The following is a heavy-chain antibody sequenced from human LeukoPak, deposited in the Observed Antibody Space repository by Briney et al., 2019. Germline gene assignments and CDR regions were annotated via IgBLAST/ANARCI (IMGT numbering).Heavy chain of an antibody. J-gene: IGHJ3*02. D-gene: IGHD2-15*01. CDR3: ARDTYCSGGSCPNDAFDI. CDR1: GYTFTSYY. CDR2: INPSGGST. Sequence: GASVKVSCKASGYTFTSYYMHWVRQALGQGLEWMGIINPSGGSTSYAQKFQGRVTMTRDTSTSTVYMELSSLRSEDTAVYYCARDTYCSGGSCPNDAFDIWGQGTMVTVSS. V-gene: IGHV1-46*01.